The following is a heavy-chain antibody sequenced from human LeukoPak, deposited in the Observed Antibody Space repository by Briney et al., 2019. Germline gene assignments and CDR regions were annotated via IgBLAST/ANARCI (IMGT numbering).Heavy chain of an antibody. CDR2: IKSKTDGGTT. CDR3: TTSHSDYYYYYGMDV. CDR1: GFTFSNAW. J-gene: IGHJ6*02. Sequence: GGSLRLSCAASGFTFSNAWMSWVRQAPGKGLEWVGRIKSKTDGGTTDYAAPVKGRFTISRDDSKNTLYLQMNSLKTEDTAVYYCTTSHSDYYYYYGMDVWGQGTTVTVSS. D-gene: IGHD2-15*01. V-gene: IGHV3-15*01.